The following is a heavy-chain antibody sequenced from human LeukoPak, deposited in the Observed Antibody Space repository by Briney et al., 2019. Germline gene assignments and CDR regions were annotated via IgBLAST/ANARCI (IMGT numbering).Heavy chain of an antibody. CDR1: GGSFSGYY. V-gene: IGHV4-34*01. D-gene: IGHD6-19*01. Sequence: SETLSLTCAVYGGSFSGYYWSWIRQPPGKGLEWIGEINHSGSTNYNPSLKSRVTISVDTSKNQFSLKLSSVTAADTAVYYCARGGRSSGWFVGGYWGQGTLVTVSS. CDR3: ARGGRSSGWFVGGY. J-gene: IGHJ4*02. CDR2: INHSGST.